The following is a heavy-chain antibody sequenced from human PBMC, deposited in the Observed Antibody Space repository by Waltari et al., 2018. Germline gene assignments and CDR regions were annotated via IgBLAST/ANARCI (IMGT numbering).Heavy chain of an antibody. D-gene: IGHD3-16*01. CDR3: ASPGQGGEYGMDV. Sequence: QVQLVQSGAEVKKPGSSVKFSCTASGGTFRSYASSWVRPAPGQGLEWMGGISPIFGTANYAQKFKGRVTITADESTSTAYMELSSLRSEDTAVYYCASPGQGGEYGMDVWGQGTTVTVSS. CDR1: GGTFRSYA. J-gene: IGHJ6*02. V-gene: IGHV1-69*01. CDR2: ISPIFGTA.